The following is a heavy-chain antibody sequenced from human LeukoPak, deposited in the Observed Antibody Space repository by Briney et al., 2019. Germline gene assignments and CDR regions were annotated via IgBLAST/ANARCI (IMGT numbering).Heavy chain of an antibody. V-gene: IGHV3-30-3*01. D-gene: IGHD5-24*01. Sequence: PGGSLRLSCAASGFTFSSYAMHWVRQAPGKGLEWVAVISYDGSNKYYADSVKGRFTISRDNSKNTLYLQMNSLRVEDTAVYYCARDSSRGYNYRDYWGQGTLVTVSS. J-gene: IGHJ4*02. CDR1: GFTFSSYA. CDR2: ISYDGSNK. CDR3: ARDSSRGYNYRDY.